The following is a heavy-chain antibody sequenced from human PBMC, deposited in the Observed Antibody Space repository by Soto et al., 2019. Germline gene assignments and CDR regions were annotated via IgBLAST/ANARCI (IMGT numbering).Heavy chain of an antibody. V-gene: IGHV1-58*01. Sequence: GASVKVSCKASGFTFTSSSVQWVRQARGQRLEWIGWIVVGSGNTNYAQKFQERVTITRDMSKSTAYMELSSLRSEDTAVYYCAAATRLSYDISTGYCRAPRDMDVWGQGTTVTVYS. D-gene: IGHD3-9*01. CDR2: IVVGSGNT. J-gene: IGHJ6*02. CDR1: GFTFTSSS. CDR3: AAATRLSYDISTGYCRAPRDMDV.